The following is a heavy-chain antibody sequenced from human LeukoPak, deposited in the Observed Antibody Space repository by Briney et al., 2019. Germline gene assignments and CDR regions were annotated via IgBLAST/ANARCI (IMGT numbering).Heavy chain of an antibody. CDR1: GFTFSSYG. CDR2: IGYDGRNK. Sequence: GGSLRLSCAASGFTFSSYGIHWVRQAPGKGLEWVTFIGYDGRNKYYADSVKGRFTISRDNSKNTLYLQMNSLRAEDTAVYYCAKEILGAKRVFDYWGQGTLVTVSS. D-gene: IGHD1-26*01. V-gene: IGHV3-30*02. CDR3: AKEILGAKRVFDY. J-gene: IGHJ4*02.